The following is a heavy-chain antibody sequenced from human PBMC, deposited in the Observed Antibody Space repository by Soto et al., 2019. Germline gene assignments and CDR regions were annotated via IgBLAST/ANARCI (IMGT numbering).Heavy chain of an antibody. CDR2: ISAYNGNT. Sequence: QVQLVQSGAEVKKPGASVKVSCKASGYTFTSYGISWVRQAPGQVLERMGWISAYNGNTNYAQKRQGRVTMTTDNSTRTAYMELRSLRSDDTAVYYCASSYLPTSIAVAVHWGQGTLVTVSS. D-gene: IGHD6-19*01. J-gene: IGHJ4*02. CDR1: GYTFTSYG. V-gene: IGHV1-18*01. CDR3: ASSYLPTSIAVAVH.